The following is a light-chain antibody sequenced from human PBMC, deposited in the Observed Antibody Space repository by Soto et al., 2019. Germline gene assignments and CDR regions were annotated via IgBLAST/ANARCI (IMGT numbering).Light chain of an antibody. CDR2: EVS. J-gene: IGLJ2*01. CDR1: SSDVGYYTY. CDR3: SSYISVSSPVV. V-gene: IGLV2-14*01. Sequence: QSALTQPASLSGSPGQSITISCTGTSSDVGYYTYVSWYQQHPGKAPKVIIYEVSNRPSGVSYRFSGSKSGNTAYLIISGLQAEDEADYYCSSYISVSSPVVFGGGTKLTVL.